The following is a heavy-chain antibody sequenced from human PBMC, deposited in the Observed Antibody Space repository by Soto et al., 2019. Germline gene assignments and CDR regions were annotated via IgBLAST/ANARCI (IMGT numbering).Heavy chain of an antibody. CDR2: VNTDGSAT. D-gene: IGHD2-2*01. Sequence: GSLRLSCAASGFPFSRSFMHWVRQAPGKGLVWVARVNTDGSATVYAGSVKGRFTISRDNVRNTVSLEMNDLRAEDTAVYFCVSYPGAFISTWSLRFDSWDPGTLVAVSS. J-gene: IGHJ4*02. CDR1: GFPFSRSF. CDR3: VSYPGAFISTWSLRFDS. V-gene: IGHV3-74*01.